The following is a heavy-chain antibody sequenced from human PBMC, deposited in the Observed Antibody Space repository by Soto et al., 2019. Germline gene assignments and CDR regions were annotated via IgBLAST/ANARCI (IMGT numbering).Heavy chain of an antibody. Sequence: GVSLRLSCAASGFTFSSYSMNWVRQAPGKGLEWISYISTTSGEGTYYTASVKGRFTISRDNSKNTLYLQMNSLRADDSAIYYCAKDGSSGWYIAYFQHWGLGTLVTVSS. CDR2: ISTTSGEGT. J-gene: IGHJ1*01. CDR3: AKDGSSGWYIAYFQH. V-gene: IGHV3-23*01. D-gene: IGHD6-19*01. CDR1: GFTFSSYS.